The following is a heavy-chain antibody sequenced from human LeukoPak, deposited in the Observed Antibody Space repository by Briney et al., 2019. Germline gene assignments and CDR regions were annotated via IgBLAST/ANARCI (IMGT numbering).Heavy chain of an antibody. V-gene: IGHV4-61*02. D-gene: IGHD2-21*02. CDR2: IYTSGST. Sequence: KASETLSLTCTVSGGSISSGDYYWSWIRQPAGKGLEWIGRIYTSGSTNYNPSLESRVTVSIDTSKNQFSLKLSSVTAADTAVYYCARDLVTAPYNWFDPWGQGTLVTVSS. CDR1: GGSISSGDYY. J-gene: IGHJ5*02. CDR3: ARDLVTAPYNWFDP.